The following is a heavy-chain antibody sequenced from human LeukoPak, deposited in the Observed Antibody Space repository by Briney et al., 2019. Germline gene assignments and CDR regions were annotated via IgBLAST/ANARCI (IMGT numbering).Heavy chain of an antibody. Sequence: GESLKISCKGSGYSFTSYWIGWVRQMPGKGLEWMGIIYPGDSDTRYSPSFQGQVTISADKSISTAYLQWSSLKASDTAMYYRARQIAAAGTLEYYYYGMDVWGQGTTVTVSS. J-gene: IGHJ6*02. CDR2: IYPGDSDT. CDR1: GYSFTSYW. V-gene: IGHV5-51*01. D-gene: IGHD6-13*01. CDR3: ARQIAAAGTLEYYYYGMDV.